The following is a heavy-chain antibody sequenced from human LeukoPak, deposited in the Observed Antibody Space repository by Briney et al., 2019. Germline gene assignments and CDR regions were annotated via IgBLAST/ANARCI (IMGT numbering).Heavy chain of an antibody. D-gene: IGHD2-8*01. J-gene: IGHJ4*02. CDR1: GFTFSHAW. CDR3: TILGYCTNGVCPTHYC. Sequence: GVSLRLSCAASGFTFSHAWMRWVRQAPGKGLEWVGLTKSKTDGGTTDYAAPVKGRFTISRDDSKNTLYLQMNSLKTEDTAVYYCTILGYCTNGVCPTHYCWGQGTLVTVSS. CDR2: TKSKTDGGTT. V-gene: IGHV3-15*01.